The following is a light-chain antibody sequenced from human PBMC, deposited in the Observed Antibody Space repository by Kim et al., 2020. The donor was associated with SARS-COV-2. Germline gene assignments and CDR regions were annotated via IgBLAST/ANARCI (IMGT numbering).Light chain of an antibody. CDR2: GKN. CDR1: SLRSYY. J-gene: IGLJ2*01. Sequence: SSELTQDPAVSVALGQTVRITCQGDSLRSYYATWYQQKPGHAPIFVIYGKNNRPSGIPDRFSGSSSGNTASLPITGTQAGDEADYYCNSRDSNDNVVFGG. V-gene: IGLV3-19*01. CDR3: NSRDSNDNVV.